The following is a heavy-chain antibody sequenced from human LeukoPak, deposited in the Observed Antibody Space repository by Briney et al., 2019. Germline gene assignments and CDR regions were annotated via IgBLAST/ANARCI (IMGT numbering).Heavy chain of an antibody. CDR1: GYTFSSYD. CDR3: AIRTSRGVSGSSYFDS. Sequence: ASVKVSCKASGYTFSSYDINWVRQAAGQGPEWMAWMNPNSGNTAYAQNFQGRVIMTRNTSISTAYMELSSLRFEDTAVFYCAIRTSRGVSGSSYFDSWGQGTLVTVSS. D-gene: IGHD3-10*01. CDR2: MNPNSGNT. J-gene: IGHJ4*02. V-gene: IGHV1-8*01.